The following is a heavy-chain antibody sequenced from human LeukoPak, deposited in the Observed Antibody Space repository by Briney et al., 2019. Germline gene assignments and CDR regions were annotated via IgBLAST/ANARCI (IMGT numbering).Heavy chain of an antibody. CDR3: AKGMGYSSDYGMDV. CDR2: ISGSGGST. CDR1: GFTFSSYA. V-gene: IGHV3-23*01. J-gene: IGHJ6*02. Sequence: GGSLRLSCAASGFTFSSYAMTWVRQAPGKGLEWVSAISGSGGSTYYADSVKGRFTISRDNSKNTLYLQMNSLRAEDTAVYCCAKGMGYSSDYGMDVWGQGTTVTVSS. D-gene: IGHD6-25*01.